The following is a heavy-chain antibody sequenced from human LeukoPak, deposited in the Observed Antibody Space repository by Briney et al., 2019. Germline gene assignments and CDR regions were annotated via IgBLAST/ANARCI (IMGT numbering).Heavy chain of an antibody. CDR2: IKHDGGEQ. D-gene: IGHD3-16*02. CDR3: GYTNNFYH. Sequence: GGSLRLSCVASGLSFSGQWLNGVRQAPGQGLDWVANIKHDGGEQYYVDSVKGRFTISRDDGQNSLSLHMNSVRAEDTAVYYCGYTNNFYHWGQGALVVVSA. J-gene: IGHJ4*02. CDR1: GLSFSGQW. V-gene: IGHV3-7*01.